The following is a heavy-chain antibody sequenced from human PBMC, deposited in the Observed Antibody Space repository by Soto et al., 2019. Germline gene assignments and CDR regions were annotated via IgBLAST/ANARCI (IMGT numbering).Heavy chain of an antibody. V-gene: IGHV4-39*07. CDR3: ARDIAVAGTLWFDP. D-gene: IGHD6-19*01. Sequence: SETLSLTCTVSGGSISSNIYYWGWIRQPPGKGLEWIGNIHYSGSTYYDSSLKTRVTISVDTSKNQFSLKLSSVTAADTAVYYCARDIAVAGTLWFDPWGQGTLVTVSS. CDR2: IHYSGST. CDR1: GGSISSNIYY. J-gene: IGHJ5*02.